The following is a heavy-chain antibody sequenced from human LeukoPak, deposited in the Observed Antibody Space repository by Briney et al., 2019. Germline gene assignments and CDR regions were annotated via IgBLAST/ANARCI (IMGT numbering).Heavy chain of an antibody. V-gene: IGHV4-39*07. CDR2: FYYSGNT. J-gene: IGHJ3*02. Sequence: SETLSLTCTVSGGSISSYYWGWIRQPPGKGLEWIGSFYYSGNTYYNPSLKSRVTISVDTSKNQFSLKLSSVTAADTAVYYCARVYYYDRTFDIWGQGTMVTVSS. CDR3: ARVYYYDRTFDI. CDR1: GGSISSYY. D-gene: IGHD3-22*01.